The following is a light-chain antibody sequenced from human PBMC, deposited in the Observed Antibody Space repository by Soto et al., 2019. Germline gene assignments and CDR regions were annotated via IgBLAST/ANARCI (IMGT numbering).Light chain of an antibody. V-gene: IGLV1-44*01. CDR2: TTN. Sequence: QSVLTQPPSVSGTPGQRVTISCSGSSSNVGVNAVNWYQQLPGTAPKLLMYTTNQRPSGVPDRFSGSKSGTSASLAISGLQSEDGGDYSWGAWDGSLNCPVFGGGTKLTVL. CDR3: GAWDGSLNCPV. J-gene: IGLJ3*02. CDR1: SSNVGVNA.